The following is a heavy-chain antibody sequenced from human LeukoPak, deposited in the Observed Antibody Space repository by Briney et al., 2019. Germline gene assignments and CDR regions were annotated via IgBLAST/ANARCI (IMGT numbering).Heavy chain of an antibody. CDR3: ARDELYYDFWSGYENWFDP. CDR2: IKQDGSEK. V-gene: IGHV3-7*01. Sequence: GGSLRLSCAASGFTFSSYWMSWLRKAPGKGLEWVATIKQDGSEKYYVDSVKGRFTISRDNAKNSLYLQMNSLRAEDTAVYYCARDELYYDFWSGYENWFDPWGQGTLVTVSS. J-gene: IGHJ5*02. D-gene: IGHD3-3*01. CDR1: GFTFSSYW.